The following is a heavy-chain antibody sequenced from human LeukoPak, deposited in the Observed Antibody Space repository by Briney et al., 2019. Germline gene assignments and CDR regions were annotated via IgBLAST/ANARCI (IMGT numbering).Heavy chain of an antibody. Sequence: GGSLRLSCAASGFTFSSYGMSWVRQAPGKGLEWVSAISGSGGSTYYADSVKGRFTISRDNSKNTLYLQMNSLRAEGTAVYYCANLFTLYFDYWGQGTLVTVSS. CDR3: ANLFTLYFDY. CDR2: ISGSGGST. D-gene: IGHD2-21*01. J-gene: IGHJ4*02. CDR1: GFTFSSYG. V-gene: IGHV3-23*01.